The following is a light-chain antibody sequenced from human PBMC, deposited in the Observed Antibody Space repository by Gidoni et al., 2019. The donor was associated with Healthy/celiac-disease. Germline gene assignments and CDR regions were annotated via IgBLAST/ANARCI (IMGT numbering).Light chain of an antibody. J-gene: IGKJ5*01. CDR3: QQRSNWPLT. CDR1: QSVSSY. Sequence: EIVLTQSTATLSLSPGERATLSCRASQSVSSYLAWYQQKPGQAPRLLIYDASNRATCIPARFSGSGSVTDFTLTISSLEPEDFAVYYCQQRSNWPLTFAQXTRLEIK. CDR2: DAS. V-gene: IGKV3-11*01.